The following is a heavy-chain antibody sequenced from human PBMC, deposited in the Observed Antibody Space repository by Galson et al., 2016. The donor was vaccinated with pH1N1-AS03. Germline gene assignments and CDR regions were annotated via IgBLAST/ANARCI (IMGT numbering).Heavy chain of an antibody. CDR2: IFPGDSDT. CDR1: GYSFNSYW. Sequence: QSGAEVKKPGESLKISCKGSGYSFNSYWIGWVRQMPGKDLEWMGMIFPGDSDTRYSQSFQGQVTISADSRTAYLQWSSLKASDTAMYYGVRQFDVLTGFFDYWGQGALVTVSS. CDR3: VRQFDVLTGFFDY. D-gene: IGHD3-9*01. V-gene: IGHV5-51*01. J-gene: IGHJ4*02.